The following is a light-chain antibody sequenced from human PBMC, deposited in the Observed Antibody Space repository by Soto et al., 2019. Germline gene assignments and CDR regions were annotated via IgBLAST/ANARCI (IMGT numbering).Light chain of an antibody. CDR2: GAS. V-gene: IGKV3-20*01. Sequence: EVVLTQSPGTLSLSPGERATLSCRASQSVSSTYLAWYQQKPGQAPRVLVYGASNRATGIPDRFSGNGSGTDFTLTISRLEPEDFAVYFCQQYGTSPPFTFGQG. CDR1: QSVSSTY. J-gene: IGKJ2*01. CDR3: QQYGTSPPFT.